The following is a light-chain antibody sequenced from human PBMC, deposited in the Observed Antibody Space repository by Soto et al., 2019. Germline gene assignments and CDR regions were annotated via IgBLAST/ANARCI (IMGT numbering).Light chain of an antibody. CDR3: QQNYSATPCT. CDR2: AAS. Sequence: DIQMTQSPSSLSASLGDRITITCRASQSISRYLNWYQHKPGKDPQLLINAASSLERGVPSRFSGGGAGTDVTLNISSLRPDDFAAVYCQQNYSATPCTFGQGTKVEVK. CDR1: QSISRY. V-gene: IGKV1-39*01. J-gene: IGKJ1*01.